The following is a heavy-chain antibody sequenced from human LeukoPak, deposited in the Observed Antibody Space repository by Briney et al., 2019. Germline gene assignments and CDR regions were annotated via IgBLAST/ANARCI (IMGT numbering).Heavy chain of an antibody. D-gene: IGHD6-19*01. CDR1: GFTFSSYE. V-gene: IGHV3-48*03. Sequence: GGSLRLSCAASGFTFSSYEMNWVRQAPGKGLEWVSYISRSGSTRTYADSVKGRFTISRDNAQNSLYLEMNSLRAEDTAVYYCAREIVSAVAGNFDYWGQGTLVTVPS. CDR3: AREIVSAVAGNFDY. J-gene: IGHJ4*02. CDR2: ISRSGSTR.